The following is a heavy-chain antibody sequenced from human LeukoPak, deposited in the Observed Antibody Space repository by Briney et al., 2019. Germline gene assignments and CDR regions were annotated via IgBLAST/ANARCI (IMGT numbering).Heavy chain of an antibody. J-gene: IGHJ4*02. V-gene: IGHV3-30*02. D-gene: IGHD2-21*02. CDR3: AKDHANTPVVTN. CDR1: GFTFSTYG. CDR2: IHYDGTNK. Sequence: PGGSLRLSCAASGFTFSTYGMHWVRQAPGKGLEWVTSIHYDGTNKYYAEAVKGRFTISRDNSKNTVDLQMNNLRVDDTAIYYCAKDHANTPVVTNWGQGILVSVSS.